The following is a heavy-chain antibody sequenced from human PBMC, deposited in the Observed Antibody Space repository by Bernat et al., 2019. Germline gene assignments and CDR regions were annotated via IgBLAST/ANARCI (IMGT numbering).Heavy chain of an antibody. CDR3: TSTLGF. Sequence: EVQLVESGGDLVKPGGSLRLSCAASGFTFSNVWLTWVRQAPGKGLEWVGRIRSKTDGWTADYAAPVKDRVTISRDDSKNTLYLRMNSLKTEDTAVYYCTSTLGFWGQGTLVTVSS. V-gene: IGHV3-15*01. CDR1: GFTFSNVW. D-gene: IGHD3-10*01. J-gene: IGHJ4*02. CDR2: IRSKTDGWTA.